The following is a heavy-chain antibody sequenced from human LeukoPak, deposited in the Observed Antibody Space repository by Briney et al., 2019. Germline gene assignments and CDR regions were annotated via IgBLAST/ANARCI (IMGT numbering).Heavy chain of an antibody. D-gene: IGHD1-26*01. Sequence: AGGSLRLSCAASGFTFSIYRMNWVSQAPGESLEWVSYISSSSSTIYYADSVKGRFTISRDNAKNSLYLQMNSLRAEDTAVYYCAREEELMNWFDPWGQGTLVTVSS. J-gene: IGHJ5*02. CDR2: ISSSSSTI. CDR3: AREEELMNWFDP. CDR1: GFTFSIYR. V-gene: IGHV3-48*01.